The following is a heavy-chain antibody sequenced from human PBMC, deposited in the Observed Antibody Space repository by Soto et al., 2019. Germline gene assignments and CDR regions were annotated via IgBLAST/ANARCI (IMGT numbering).Heavy chain of an antibody. D-gene: IGHD6-13*01. J-gene: IGHJ6*02. CDR1: GFTFSSYE. V-gene: IGHV3-48*03. CDR2: ISSSGSTI. CDR3: ARDWGIAAAGTGYYYYGMDV. Sequence: GGSLRLSCAASGFTFSSYEMNWVRQAPGKGLEWVSYISSSGSTIYYADSVKGRFTISRDNAKNSLYLQMNSLRAEDTAVYYCARDWGIAAAGTGYYYYGMDVWGQGTTVTVSS.